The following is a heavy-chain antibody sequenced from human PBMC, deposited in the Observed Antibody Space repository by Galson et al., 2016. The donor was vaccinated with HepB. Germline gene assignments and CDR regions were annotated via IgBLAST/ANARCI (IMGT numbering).Heavy chain of an antibody. V-gene: IGHV3-23*01. Sequence: SLRLSCAASGFSFSSYAMSWVRQAPGKGLEWVSSISGSGGNTYYVDSVKGRFTISRDNSKNTMSLQMNSPRAEDTAVYYCVSGRHGLAPEYWGQGTLVTVSS. CDR2: ISGSGGNT. CDR3: VSGRHGLAPEY. D-gene: IGHD3-10*01. CDR1: GFSFSSYA. J-gene: IGHJ4*02.